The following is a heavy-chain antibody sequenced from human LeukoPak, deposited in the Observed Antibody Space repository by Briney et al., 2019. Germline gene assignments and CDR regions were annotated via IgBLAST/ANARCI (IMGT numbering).Heavy chain of an antibody. D-gene: IGHD6-13*01. Sequence: ASVKVSCKASGYTFTSYGISWVRQAPGQGLEWMGWISAYNGNTNYAQKLQGRVTMTTDTSTSTVYMELSSLRSEDTAVYYCASSAGTRWAFDYWGQGTLVTVSS. CDR2: ISAYNGNT. CDR1: GYTFTSYG. V-gene: IGHV1-18*01. CDR3: ASSAGTRWAFDY. J-gene: IGHJ4*02.